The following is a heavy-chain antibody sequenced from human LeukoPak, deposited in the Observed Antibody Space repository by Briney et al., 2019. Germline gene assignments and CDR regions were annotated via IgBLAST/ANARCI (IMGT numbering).Heavy chain of an antibody. CDR3: TRDGLHTAHFDY. V-gene: IGHV3-53*01. CDR1: GFSVSSSY. Sequence: GGSLRLSCAASGFSVSSSYMSWVRQAPGKGLEWVSLIYGGGSTNYADSVKGRFTISRDNARNSLYLQMNSLRDEDTAVYYCTRDGLHTAHFDYWGQGTLVTVSS. CDR2: IYGGGST. J-gene: IGHJ4*02. D-gene: IGHD5-18*01.